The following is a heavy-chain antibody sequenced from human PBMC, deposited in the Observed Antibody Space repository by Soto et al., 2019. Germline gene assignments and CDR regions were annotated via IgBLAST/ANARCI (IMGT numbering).Heavy chain of an antibody. D-gene: IGHD2-15*01. CDR3: ARDTVVVVTATPVYGMDV. J-gene: IGHJ6*02. CDR2: ISAHNGNT. Sequence: ASVKVSCKASGYSFTIYGISWVRQAPGQGLEWMGWISAHNGNTNYAQKLQGRVTMTTDTSTSTAYMELRSLRSDDTAVYYCARDTVVVVTATPVYGMDVWGQGTTVTVSS. V-gene: IGHV1-18*01. CDR1: GYSFTIYG.